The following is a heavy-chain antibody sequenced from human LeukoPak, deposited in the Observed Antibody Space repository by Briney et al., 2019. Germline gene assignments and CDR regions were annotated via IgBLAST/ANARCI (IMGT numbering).Heavy chain of an antibody. J-gene: IGHJ4*02. V-gene: IGHV4-59*12. CDR1: GGSISSYY. D-gene: IGHD6-13*01. Sequence: SETLSLTCTVSGGSISSYYWSWIRQPPGKGLEWIGYIYHSGSTYYNPSLKSRVTISVDRSKNQFSLKLSSVTAADTAVYYCAGTTGYSIAFDYWGQGTLVTVSS. CDR2: IYHSGST. CDR3: AGTTGYSIAFDY.